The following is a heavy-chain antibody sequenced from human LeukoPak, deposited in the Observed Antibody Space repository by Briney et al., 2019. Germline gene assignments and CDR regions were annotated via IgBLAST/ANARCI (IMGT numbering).Heavy chain of an antibody. V-gene: IGHV4-34*01. CDR2: IHHSGGT. Sequence: SETLSLTCAVYGESMIGHYWTWIRQPPGKRLEWIGEIHHSGGTNSNPSLKNRLTMSIDMSKNQFSLKLKSVTAADTAVYYCARATASGSGRAYDHWAQGNLVPVSS. J-gene: IGHJ4*02. D-gene: IGHD3-10*01. CDR1: GESMIGHY. CDR3: ARATASGSGRAYDH.